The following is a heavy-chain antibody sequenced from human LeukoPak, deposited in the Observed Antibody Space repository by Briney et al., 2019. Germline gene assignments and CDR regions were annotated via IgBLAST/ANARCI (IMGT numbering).Heavy chain of an antibody. CDR1: GFKFDNYA. Sequence: GSLRLSCAASGFKFDNYAMHWVRQAPGKGLEWVSSISSSSSYIYYADSVKGRFTISRDNAKNSLYLQMNSLRAEDTAVYYCARIYDSSGFGYWGQGTLVTVSS. V-gene: IGHV3-21*01. CDR3: ARIYDSSGFGY. D-gene: IGHD3-22*01. CDR2: ISSSSSYI. J-gene: IGHJ4*02.